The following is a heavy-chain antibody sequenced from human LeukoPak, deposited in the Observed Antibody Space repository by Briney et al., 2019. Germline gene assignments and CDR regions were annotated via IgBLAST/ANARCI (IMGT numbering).Heavy chain of an antibody. J-gene: IGHJ4*02. Sequence: GGSLRLSCAASGFTFRSYAMHWVRQAPGKGLEWVAVISYDGSNKYYGDSVKGRFTISRDNSKNTLYLQMNSLRAEDTAVYYCARGPPLYRSSSGGTIGYWGQGTLVTVSS. V-gene: IGHV3-30*04. D-gene: IGHD6-6*01. CDR2: ISYDGSNK. CDR1: GFTFRSYA. CDR3: ARGPPLYRSSSGGTIGY.